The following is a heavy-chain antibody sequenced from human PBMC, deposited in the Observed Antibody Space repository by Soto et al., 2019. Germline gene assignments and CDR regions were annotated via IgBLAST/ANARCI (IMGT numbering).Heavy chain of an antibody. Sequence: QVQLVESGGGVVQPGRSLRLSCAASGFTFSSYAMHWVRQAPGKGLEWVAVISYDGSNKYYADSVKGRFTISRDNSKNTLYRQMNSLRAEDTAVYYCASDGDTIVDYWGQGTLVTVSS. CDR1: GFTFSSYA. CDR3: ASDGDTIVDY. D-gene: IGHD3-9*01. V-gene: IGHV3-30-3*01. J-gene: IGHJ4*02. CDR2: ISYDGSNK.